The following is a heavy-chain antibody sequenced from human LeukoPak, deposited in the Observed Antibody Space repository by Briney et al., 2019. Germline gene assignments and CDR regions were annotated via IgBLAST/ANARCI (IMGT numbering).Heavy chain of an antibody. CDR2: IYSGGST. CDR1: GFTVSSNY. Sequence: PGGSLRLSCAVSGFTVSSNYMSWVRQAPGPGLEWVSVIYSGGSTYYADSAKGRFTISRDNSKNTLYLQMNSLRAEDTAVYYCARVGYFYSIPTFFDYWGQGTLVTVSS. J-gene: IGHJ4*02. V-gene: IGHV3-66*02. D-gene: IGHD3-22*01. CDR3: ARVGYFYSIPTFFDY.